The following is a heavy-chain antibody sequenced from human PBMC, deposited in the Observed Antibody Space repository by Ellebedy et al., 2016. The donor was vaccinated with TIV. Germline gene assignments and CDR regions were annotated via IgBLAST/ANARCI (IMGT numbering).Heavy chain of an antibody. J-gene: IGHJ4*02. D-gene: IGHD5-12*01. CDR3: ARVKTLSLQWRRTPFDY. CDR2: IYYSGST. V-gene: IGHV4-31*03. CDR1: GGSISSGGYY. Sequence: LRLXXTVSGGSISSGGYYCSWIRQHPGKGLEWIGYIYYSGSTYYNPSLKSRVTISVDTSKNQFSLKLSSVTAADTAVYYCARVKTLSLQWRRTPFDYWGQGTLVTVSS.